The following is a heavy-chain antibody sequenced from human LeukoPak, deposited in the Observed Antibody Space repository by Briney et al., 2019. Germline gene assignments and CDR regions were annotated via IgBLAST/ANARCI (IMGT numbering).Heavy chain of an antibody. CDR3: ATSRGYCSSTSCRDDYYFDY. J-gene: IGHJ4*02. Sequence: PSETLSLTCTVSGGSISSHYWSWIRQPPGKGLEWIGYIYYTGGTNYSPSLKSRVTMSVDTSKNQFSLKLRSVTAADTAVYYCATSRGYCSSTSCRDDYYFDYWGQGTLVTVSS. D-gene: IGHD2-2*01. CDR1: GGSISSHY. V-gene: IGHV4-59*11. CDR2: IYYTGGT.